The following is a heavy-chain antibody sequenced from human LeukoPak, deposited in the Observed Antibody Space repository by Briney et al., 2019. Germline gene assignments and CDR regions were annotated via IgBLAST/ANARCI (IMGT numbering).Heavy chain of an antibody. CDR2: ISGSGGST. D-gene: IGHD2-15*01. J-gene: IGHJ3*02. CDR1: GFTFSSYA. CDR3: AKDRSCSGSSFYLPDAFDI. V-gene: IGHV3-23*01. Sequence: PGGSLRLSCAASGFTFSSYAMSWVRQAPGKGLEWVSAISGSGGSTYYADSVKGRFTISRDNSKNTLYLQMNSLRAEDTAVYYCAKDRSCSGSSFYLPDAFDIWGQGTMVTVSS.